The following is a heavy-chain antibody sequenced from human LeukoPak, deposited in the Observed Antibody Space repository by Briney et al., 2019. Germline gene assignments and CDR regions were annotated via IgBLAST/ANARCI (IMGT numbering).Heavy chain of an antibody. CDR1: GFTFSSYG. CDR3: ARDPQGDGYKGEAFDI. Sequence: GGSLRLSCAASGFTFSSYGMYWVRQAPGKGLEWVAVISYDGSNKNYPDSVKGRFTISRDNSKNTLYLQMNSLRAKDTAVYYCARDPQGDGYKGEAFDIWGQGTMVTVSS. D-gene: IGHD5-24*01. V-gene: IGHV3-30*03. J-gene: IGHJ3*02. CDR2: ISYDGSNK.